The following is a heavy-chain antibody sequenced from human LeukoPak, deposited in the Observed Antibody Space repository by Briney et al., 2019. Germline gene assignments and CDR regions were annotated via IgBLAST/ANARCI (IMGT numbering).Heavy chain of an antibody. CDR3: AKDPPSGGDYVWGSYRYTAPFDY. CDR2: IRYDGSNK. Sequence: QAGGSLRLSCAASGFTFSSYGMHWVRQAPGKGLEWVAFIRYDGSNKYYADSVEGRFTISRDNSKNTLYLQMNSLRAEDTAVYYCAKDPPSGGDYVWGSYRYTAPFDYWGQGTLVTVSS. V-gene: IGHV3-30*02. J-gene: IGHJ4*02. CDR1: GFTFSSYG. D-gene: IGHD3-16*02.